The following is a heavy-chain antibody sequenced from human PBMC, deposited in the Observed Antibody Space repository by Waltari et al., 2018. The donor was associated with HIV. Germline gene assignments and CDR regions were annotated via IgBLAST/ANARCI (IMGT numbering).Heavy chain of an antibody. Sequence: QVQLVQSWAEVKKPGASVTVSCKASGYTFTSYYLHWVRQAPGQGLEWMGVINPNGGSTKYAQKFQGRVTLTRDTSTSTGYMELSSLRSEDTALYYCARSAPYIVSAGWALETNWFDPWGQGTLVTVSS. CDR3: ARSAPYIVSAGWALETNWFDP. V-gene: IGHV1-46*01. CDR2: INPNGGST. J-gene: IGHJ5*02. CDR1: GYTFTSYY. D-gene: IGHD6-13*01.